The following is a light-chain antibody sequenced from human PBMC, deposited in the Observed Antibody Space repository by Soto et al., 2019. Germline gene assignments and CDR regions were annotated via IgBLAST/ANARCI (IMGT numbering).Light chain of an antibody. V-gene: IGKV3-15*01. CDR1: QSVSSN. Sequence: EVVVTQSPATLSVSPGERALLSCICSQSVSSNLAWYQQKHGQAPRLLIYGASTRATGIPARFSGSGSGTEFTLTISSLQSEDFAVYYCQQYDNWPPITFGQGTRLEIK. CDR2: GAS. J-gene: IGKJ5*01. CDR3: QQYDNWPPIT.